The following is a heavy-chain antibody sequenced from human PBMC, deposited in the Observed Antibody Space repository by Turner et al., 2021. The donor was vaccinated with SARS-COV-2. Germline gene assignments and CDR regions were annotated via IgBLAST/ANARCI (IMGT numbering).Heavy chain of an antibody. CDR1: GLPIRSYY. CDR3: AKQGVYDILTGYTDYYDGMDV. Sequence: QVQLQESAPGLVKPSETLSLLCSVSGLPIRSYYWIWIRPPPGKGLEWIGYIYDSRNTNYNPSHKSRVTISVNTSKDQFYLKLISVTAADTAVYYCAKQGVYDILTGYTDYYDGMDVWGQGTTVTVSS. V-gene: IGHV4-59*08. J-gene: IGHJ6*02. D-gene: IGHD3-9*01. CDR2: IYDSRNT.